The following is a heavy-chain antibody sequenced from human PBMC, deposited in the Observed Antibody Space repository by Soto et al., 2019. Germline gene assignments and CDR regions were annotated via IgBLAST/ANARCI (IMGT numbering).Heavy chain of an antibody. V-gene: IGHV1-18*01. D-gene: IGHD2-15*01. J-gene: IGHJ4*02. Sequence: QVHLVQSGAEVKKPGASVKVSCTASGYTFTNFGISWVRQAPGQGLEWMGWISAYNGNTNYAQKFQGRVTMTTDTTRRTAYVELVNLSADDRAVYYCARGGTPIDDWGQGTMVTVSS. CDR3: ARGGTPIDD. CDR2: ISAYNGNT. CDR1: GYTFTNFG.